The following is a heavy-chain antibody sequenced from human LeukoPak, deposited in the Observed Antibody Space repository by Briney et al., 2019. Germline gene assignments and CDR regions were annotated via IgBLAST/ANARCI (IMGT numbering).Heavy chain of an antibody. J-gene: IGHJ4*03. D-gene: IGHD1-1*01. CDR3: ARGPTISETGYFDL. CDR1: GGSFSTYY. Sequence: SETLSLTCAVYGGSFSTYYWSWIRQSPGKGLEWIAEINHRGDTNYNPSVKSRVTISVDTSKNQFSLKVRSLTAADTAVYYCARGPTISETGYFDLWGQGTLVTVSS. V-gene: IGHV4-34*01. CDR2: INHRGDT.